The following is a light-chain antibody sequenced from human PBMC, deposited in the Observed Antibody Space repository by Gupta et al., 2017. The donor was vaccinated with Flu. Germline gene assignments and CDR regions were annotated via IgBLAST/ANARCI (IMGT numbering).Light chain of an antibody. CDR3: QQRSNWPLT. J-gene: IGKJ4*01. Sequence: PRTLSLSPGERATLSCRATQSISSYLAWYQQKPGQAPRLLIYDASNRATGIPPRFSGSGSGTDFTLTISSLEPEDFAVYYCQQRSNWPLTFGGGTKVEMK. CDR2: DAS. CDR1: QSISSY. V-gene: IGKV3-11*01.